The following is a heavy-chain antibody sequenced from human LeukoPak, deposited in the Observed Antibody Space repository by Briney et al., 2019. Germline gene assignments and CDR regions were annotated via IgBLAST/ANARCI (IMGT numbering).Heavy chain of an antibody. J-gene: IGHJ4*02. CDR3: ARLDSSSSSFDY. V-gene: IGHV4-30-2*01. Sequence: SETLSLTCTDSGGSISSGGYYWSWIRQPPGKGLEWIGYIYHSGSTYYNPSLKSRVTISVDRSKDQFSLKLSSVTAADTAVYYCARLDSSSSSFDYWGQGTLVTVSS. D-gene: IGHD6-6*01. CDR2: IYHSGST. CDR1: GGSISSGGYY.